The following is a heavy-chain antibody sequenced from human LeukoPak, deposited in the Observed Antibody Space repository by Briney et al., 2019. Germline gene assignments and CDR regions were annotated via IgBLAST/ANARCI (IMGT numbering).Heavy chain of an antibody. CDR1: GFTFSSYA. CDR2: ISYDGSNK. CDR3: ARDQGDDLIAVAGIDY. D-gene: IGHD6-19*01. J-gene: IGHJ4*02. Sequence: GGSLRLSCAASGFTFSSYAMHWVRQAPGKGLEWVAVISYDGSNKYYADSVKGRFTISRDNSKNTLYLQMNSRRAEDTAVYYCARDQGDDLIAVAGIDYWGQGTLVTVSS. V-gene: IGHV3-30-3*01.